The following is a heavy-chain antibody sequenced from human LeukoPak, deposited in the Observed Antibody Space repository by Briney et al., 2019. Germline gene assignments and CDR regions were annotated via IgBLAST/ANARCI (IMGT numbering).Heavy chain of an antibody. CDR1: GGSFSGYY. V-gene: IGHV4-59*10. Sequence: SETLSLTCAVYGGSFSGYYWSWIRQPAGKGLEWIGRIYTSGSTNYNPSLKSRVTISVDKSKNQFSLKLSSVTAADTAVYYCARSRGVLGVYYYYMDVWGKGTTVTVSS. D-gene: IGHD3-10*01. J-gene: IGHJ6*03. CDR2: IYTSGST. CDR3: ARSRGVLGVYYYYMDV.